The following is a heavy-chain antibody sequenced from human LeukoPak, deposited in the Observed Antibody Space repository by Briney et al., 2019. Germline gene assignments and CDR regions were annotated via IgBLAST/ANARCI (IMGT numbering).Heavy chain of an antibody. J-gene: IGHJ6*03. CDR3: ARDQWLQSNHYMDV. CDR1: GFTFSSYS. D-gene: IGHD5-18*01. CDR2: ISTSSSYI. Sequence: GGSLRLSCAASGFTFSSYSMNWFRQAPGKGLEWVSFISTSSSYIYYADSVKARFTIFRDNAKNSLYLQMNSLRAEDTAVYYCARDQWLQSNHYMDVWGKGTTVTVSS. V-gene: IGHV3-21*01.